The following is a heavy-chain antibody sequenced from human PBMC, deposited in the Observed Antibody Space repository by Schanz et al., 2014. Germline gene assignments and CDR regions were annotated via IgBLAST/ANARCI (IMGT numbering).Heavy chain of an antibody. CDR3: ARARYTGYDCSGY. D-gene: IGHD5-12*01. J-gene: IGHJ4*02. Sequence: QVHLVQSGAEVKKPGASVKVSCKASGYTFTSYGITWVRQAPGQGLEWIGWINPNSGETNYEQKFKGRVTLTSDTSISTAFMELSGLTSDDTATYFCARARYTGYDCSGYWGQGTLLIVSS. CDR2: INPNSGET. V-gene: IGHV1-2*02. CDR1: GYTFTSYG.